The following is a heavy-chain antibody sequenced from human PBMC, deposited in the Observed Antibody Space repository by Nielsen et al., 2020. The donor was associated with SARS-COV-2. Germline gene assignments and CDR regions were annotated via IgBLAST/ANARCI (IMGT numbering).Heavy chain of an antibody. Sequence: SVKVSCKASGGTFSSYAISCVRQAPGQGLEWMGGIIPIFVTANYAQKFQGRVTITADESTSTAYMELSSLRSEDTAVYYCARDLVAAAETGYYYYYGMDVWGQGTTVTVSS. CDR3: ARDLVAAAETGYYYYYGMDV. V-gene: IGHV1-69*13. D-gene: IGHD6-13*01. CDR2: IIPIFVTA. CDR1: GGTFSSYA. J-gene: IGHJ6*02.